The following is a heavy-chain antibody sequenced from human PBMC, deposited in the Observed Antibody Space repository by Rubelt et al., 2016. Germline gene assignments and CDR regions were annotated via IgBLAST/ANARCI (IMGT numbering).Heavy chain of an antibody. CDR2: VSSSGSTI. J-gene: IGHJ4*02. Sequence: EVQLVESGGGLVQPGGSLRLSCAASGFTFSSCEMNWVRQAPGKGLEWVSYVSSSGSTIYYADSVKGRFTISRDKAKNSLYLQMSSLRAEDTAVYYCAIPGYSYGTSDYWGQGTLVTVSS. CDR1: GFTFSSCE. CDR3: AIPGYSYGTSDY. D-gene: IGHD5-18*01. V-gene: IGHV3-48*03.